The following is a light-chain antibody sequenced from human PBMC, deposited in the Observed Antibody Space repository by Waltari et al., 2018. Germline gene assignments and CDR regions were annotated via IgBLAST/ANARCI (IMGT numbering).Light chain of an antibody. CDR1: SSAVRAYNF. CDR3: NSYAGGDILYV. V-gene: IGLV2-8*01. J-gene: IGLJ1*01. Sequence: QSALTQPPSPSGSPGQSIPLSCTGTSSAVRAYNFFSLYQQHPGKPPKLIIFDVRKRPSGVPDRFSGSKSGNTASLTVSGLQAEDEADYYCNSYAGGDILYVFGTGTRVTVL. CDR2: DVR.